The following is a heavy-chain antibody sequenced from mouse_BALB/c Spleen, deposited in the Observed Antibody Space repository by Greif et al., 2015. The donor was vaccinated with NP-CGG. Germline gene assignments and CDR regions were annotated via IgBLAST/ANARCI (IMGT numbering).Heavy chain of an antibody. Sequence: QVQLKQSGPELVKPGASVKISCKASGYTFTDYYINWVKQKPGQGLEWIGWICPGSGNTKYNEKFKGKATLTVDTSSSTAYMQLSSLTSEDTAVYFCARRTGTEAMDYWGQGTSVTVSS. D-gene: IGHD4-1*01. CDR1: GYTFTDYY. J-gene: IGHJ4*01. CDR3: ARRTGTEAMDY. CDR2: ICPGSGNT. V-gene: IGHV1-84*02.